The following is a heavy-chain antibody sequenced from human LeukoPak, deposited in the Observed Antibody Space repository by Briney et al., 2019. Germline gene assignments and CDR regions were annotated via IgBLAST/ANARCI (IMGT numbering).Heavy chain of an antibody. Sequence: GGFLRLSCAASGFTVNSYAMSWVRQAPGKGLEWVSGIDRNGDSTGYADSVEGRFTISRDNAKNSLYLQMDSLRAEDTALYHCAREVHDSSGHTGAFDIWGQGTMVTVSS. CDR3: AREVHDSSGHTGAFDI. CDR1: GFTVNSYA. J-gene: IGHJ3*02. V-gene: IGHV3-20*01. CDR2: IDRNGDST. D-gene: IGHD3-22*01.